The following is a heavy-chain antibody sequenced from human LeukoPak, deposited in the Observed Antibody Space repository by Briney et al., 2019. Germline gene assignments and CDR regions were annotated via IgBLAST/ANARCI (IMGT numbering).Heavy chain of an antibody. CDR2: IYYSGST. CDR3: ARLSYGSGWYWFDP. V-gene: IGHV4-39*01. D-gene: IGHD6-19*01. J-gene: IGHJ5*02. CDR1: GGSISSSSYY. Sequence: SETLSLTCTVSGGSISSSSYYWGWIRQPPGKGLEWIGSIYYSGSTYYNPSLKSRFTISVATSKNPFSLKLSSVTAAETAVYYCARLSYGSGWYWFDPWGQGTLVTVSS.